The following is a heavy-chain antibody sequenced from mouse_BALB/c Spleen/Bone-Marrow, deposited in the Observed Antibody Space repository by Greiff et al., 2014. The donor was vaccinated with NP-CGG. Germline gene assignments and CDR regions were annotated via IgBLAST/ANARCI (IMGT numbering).Heavy chain of an antibody. CDR1: GFNIKDYY. CDR3: NEGYGNYGY. Sequence: VQLQQSGAELVRSGASVKLSCTASGFNIKDYYMHWVKQRPEQGLEWIGWIDPENGDTEYAPKFQGNATMTADTSSNTAYLQLSSLTSEDTAVYYCNEGYGNYGYWGQGTTLTVSS. V-gene: IGHV14-4*02. CDR2: IDPENGDT. J-gene: IGHJ2*01. D-gene: IGHD2-10*02.